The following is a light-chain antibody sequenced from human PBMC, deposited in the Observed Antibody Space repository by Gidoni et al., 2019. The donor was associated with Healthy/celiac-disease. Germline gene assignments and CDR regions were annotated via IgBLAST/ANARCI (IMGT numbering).Light chain of an antibody. V-gene: IGKV3-11*01. CDR1: QRVSSY. CDR2: DAS. Sequence: EIVLTQSPATLSLSPGERATLSCRASQRVSSYLAWYQQKPGQAPRLLIYDASNSATGIPASFSGSGSGTDFALAISSLEPEDFAVYYCQQRSNWPLTFGGGTKVEIK. CDR3: QQRSNWPLT. J-gene: IGKJ4*01.